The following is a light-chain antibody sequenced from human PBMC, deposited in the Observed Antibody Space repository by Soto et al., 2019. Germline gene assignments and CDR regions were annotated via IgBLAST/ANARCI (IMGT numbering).Light chain of an antibody. CDR2: KAS. CDR3: QQYGSSPWT. CDR1: QTISSW. V-gene: IGKV1-5*03. Sequence: IQLTHSPPTLSGSVGDIVPPTRRASQTISSWLAWYQQKPGKAPKLLIYKASTLKSGVPSRFSGSGSGTEFTLTISRLEPEDFAVYYCQQYGSSPWTFGQGTKVDIK. J-gene: IGKJ1*01.